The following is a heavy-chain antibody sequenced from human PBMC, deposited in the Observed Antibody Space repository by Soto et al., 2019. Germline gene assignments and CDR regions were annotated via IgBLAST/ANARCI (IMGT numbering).Heavy chain of an antibody. CDR2: IKPDGSEK. J-gene: IGHJ4*02. V-gene: IGHV3-7*01. Sequence: PGGSLRLSCAASGFTFSSHWMSWVRQAPGKGLEWVANIKPDGSEKWYVDSVKGRFTISRDNAKNSLYLQMNSLRAEDTAVYYCARDPPPDYYDSSGYPLYFDYWGQGTLVTVSS. CDR1: GFTFSSHW. D-gene: IGHD3-22*01. CDR3: ARDPPPDYYDSSGYPLYFDY.